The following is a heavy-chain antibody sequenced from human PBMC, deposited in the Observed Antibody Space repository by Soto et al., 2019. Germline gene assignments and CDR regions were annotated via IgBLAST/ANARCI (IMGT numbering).Heavy chain of an antibody. Sequence: VQSGAEVKKPGASVKVSCKASGDTFISSGISWVRQAPGQGLEWMGWISGYKGDTNYAQKCQGRVTLTTDTSTSTAYMELRSLTPGDTAIYYCARIEYCSGGNCYSAFDIWGQGTLVTVSS. D-gene: IGHD2-15*01. J-gene: IGHJ3*02. CDR2: ISGYKGDT. V-gene: IGHV1-18*01. CDR1: GDTFISSG. CDR3: ARIEYCSGGNCYSAFDI.